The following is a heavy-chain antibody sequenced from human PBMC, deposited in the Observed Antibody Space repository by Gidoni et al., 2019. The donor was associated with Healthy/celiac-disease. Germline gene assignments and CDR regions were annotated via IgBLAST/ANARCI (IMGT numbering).Heavy chain of an antibody. D-gene: IGHD3-22*01. CDR2: ISGSGGST. V-gene: IGHV3-23*01. J-gene: IGHJ3*02. CDR1: GFTFSSSA. Sequence: EVQLLESGGGLVQPGGSLSLSCAASGFTFSSSAMSWVRQAPGKGLEWVSAISGSGGSTYYADSVKGRFTSSRDNSKNTLYLQMNSLRAEDTAVYYCAKITMIVVGTRGAFDIWGQGTMVTVSS. CDR3: AKITMIVVGTRGAFDI.